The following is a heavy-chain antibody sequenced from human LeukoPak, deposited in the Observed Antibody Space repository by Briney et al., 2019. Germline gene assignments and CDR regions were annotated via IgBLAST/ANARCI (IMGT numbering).Heavy chain of an antibody. J-gene: IGHJ4*02. CDR1: GGTFSSYA. D-gene: IGHD1-26*01. CDR3: ARGAASGSYLGYYFDY. V-gene: IGHV1-69*05. Sequence: GASVKVSCKASGGTFSSYAISWVRQAPGQGLEWMGGIIPIFGTANYAQKFQGRVTITTDESTSTAYMELSSLRSEDTAVYYCARGAASGSYLGYYFDYWGQGTLVTVSS. CDR2: IIPIFGTA.